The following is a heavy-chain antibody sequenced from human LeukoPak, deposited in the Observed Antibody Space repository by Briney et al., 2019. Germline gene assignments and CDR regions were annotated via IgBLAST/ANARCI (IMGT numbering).Heavy chain of an antibody. Sequence: PGGSLRLSCAASGFPFNTFAMSWVRQAPGKGLEWVSSIKGSSDNTYYADSVKGRFTISRDNSKNTLYLQMNSLRAEDTAVYYCAGYSSGFVYYFDYWGQGTLVTVSS. V-gene: IGHV3-23*01. J-gene: IGHJ4*02. CDR1: GFPFNTFA. CDR2: IKGSSDNT. D-gene: IGHD6-19*01. CDR3: AGYSSGFVYYFDY.